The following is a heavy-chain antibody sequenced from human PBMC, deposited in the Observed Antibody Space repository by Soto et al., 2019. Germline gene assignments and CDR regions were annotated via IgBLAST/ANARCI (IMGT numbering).Heavy chain of an antibody. Sequence: SQTRCLPCAVDGGCFTGYYRRWILQPPGKGLEWIGGINRRGSTNYNPSLKSRVTISVDTSKNQFSLKLSSATAADTAVYYCASATSPLLWFGERPSNWFDPWSQGTLVT. D-gene: IGHD3-10*01. J-gene: IGHJ5*02. CDR3: ASATSPLLWFGERPSNWFDP. CDR2: INRRGST. V-gene: IGHV4-34*01. CDR1: GGCFTGYY.